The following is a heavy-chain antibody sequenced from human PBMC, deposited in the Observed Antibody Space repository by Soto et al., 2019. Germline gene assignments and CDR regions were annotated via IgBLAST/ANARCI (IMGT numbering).Heavy chain of an antibody. CDR3: AREDDGGDSVDV. V-gene: IGHV4-30-4*08. J-gene: IGHJ6*02. CDR2: IHHSGSI. D-gene: IGHD2-21*02. Sequence: PSETLSLTCTVSGDSISSDYYHWTWIRQSPGKGLEWIGYIHHSGSILYNPSLKSRVTISVDTSKNQFSLHLTSVTAADTAVYFCAREDDGGDSVDVWGQGTTVTVSS. CDR1: GDSISSDYYH.